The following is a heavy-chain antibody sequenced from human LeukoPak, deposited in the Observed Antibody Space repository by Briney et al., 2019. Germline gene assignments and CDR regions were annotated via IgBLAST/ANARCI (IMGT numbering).Heavy chain of an antibody. V-gene: IGHV3-23*01. CDR3: AKDVVRSQGSNYYYKDV. CDR1: GFTFSSYD. Sequence: GGSLRLSCAASGFTFSSYDMSWVRQAPGKGLEWVSAIGGSGDSTYYADSVKGRFTISRDNSKNTLYLQMNSLRAEDTAVYYCAKDVVRSQGSNYYYKDVWGKGTTVTVSS. CDR2: IGGSGDST. J-gene: IGHJ6*03. D-gene: IGHD2-15*01.